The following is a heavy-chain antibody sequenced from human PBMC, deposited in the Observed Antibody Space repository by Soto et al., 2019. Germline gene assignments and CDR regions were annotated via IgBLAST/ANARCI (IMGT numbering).Heavy chain of an antibody. D-gene: IGHD5-12*01. V-gene: IGHV4-59*01. J-gene: IGHJ2*01. CDR2: MFHSGSP. Sequence: SETLSLTCAVSSGSITTDYWTWIRQPPGAGLEWVGYMFHSGSPSYNPSLESRLTMSLDTSRNQFSLKLSSVTAADTAVYYCARVKATYNWFFDLWGHGTLVTVSS. CDR3: ARVKATYNWFFDL. CDR1: SGSITTDY.